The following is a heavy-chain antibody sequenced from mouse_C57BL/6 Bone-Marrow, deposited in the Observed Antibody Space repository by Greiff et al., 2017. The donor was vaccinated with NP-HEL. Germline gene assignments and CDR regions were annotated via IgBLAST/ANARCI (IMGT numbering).Heavy chain of an antibody. J-gene: IGHJ2*01. CDR2: ISSGSSTI. V-gene: IGHV5-17*01. CDR3: ARAYDGYYLNFDY. Sequence: DVQLVESGGGLVKPGGSLKLSCAASGFTFSDYGMHWVRQAPEKGLEWVAYISSGSSTIYYAATVKGRFTISRDNAKNTLFLQMTSLRSEDTAMYYCARAYDGYYLNFDYWGQGTTLTVSS. CDR1: GFTFSDYG. D-gene: IGHD2-3*01.